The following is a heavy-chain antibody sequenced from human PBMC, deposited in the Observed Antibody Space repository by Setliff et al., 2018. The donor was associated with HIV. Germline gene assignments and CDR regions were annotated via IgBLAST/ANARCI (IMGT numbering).Heavy chain of an antibody. CDR3: ARDRYYYDSSGYSGAFDI. Sequence: SETLSLTCTVSSGSISSYYWTWVRQPPGKGLEWIGYIYYSGSTNYNPSLKSRVTISVDTSKNQFSLKLSSVTAADTAVYYCARDRYYYDSSGYSGAFDIWGQGTMVTVSS. J-gene: IGHJ3*02. D-gene: IGHD3-22*01. V-gene: IGHV4-59*01. CDR1: SGSISSYY. CDR2: IYYSGST.